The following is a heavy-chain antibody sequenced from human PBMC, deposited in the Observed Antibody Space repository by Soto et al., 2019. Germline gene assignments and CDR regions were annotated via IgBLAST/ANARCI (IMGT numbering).Heavy chain of an antibody. CDR2: IIPIFGTT. J-gene: IGHJ4*02. CDR3: AREGRLTGTDGFDF. CDR1: GDTFSPFC. V-gene: IGHV1-69*06. D-gene: IGHD1-20*01. Sequence: GASVEVSCKISGDTFSPFCVSWVLQAPGQGLEWIGMIIPIFGTTKYAEKFQSRVTITADTSRSTVYMEVTSLGSEDTAVYYCAREGRLTGTDGFDFWGQGTLVTVSS.